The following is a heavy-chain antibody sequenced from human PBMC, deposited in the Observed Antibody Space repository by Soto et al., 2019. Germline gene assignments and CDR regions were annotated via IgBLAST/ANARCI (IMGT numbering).Heavy chain of an antibody. Sequence: EVQLVESGGGLVQPGGSLRLSCAASGFTFSSYWMSWVRQAPGKGLEWVANIKRDGSDQYYVDSVKGRFTISRDNAKKSLYLQMNSLRAEDTAVYYCARDVGVVADDYWGQGTLVTVSA. CDR2: IKRDGSDQ. CDR1: GFTFSSYW. J-gene: IGHJ4*02. CDR3: ARDVGVVADDY. V-gene: IGHV3-7*01. D-gene: IGHD2-15*01.